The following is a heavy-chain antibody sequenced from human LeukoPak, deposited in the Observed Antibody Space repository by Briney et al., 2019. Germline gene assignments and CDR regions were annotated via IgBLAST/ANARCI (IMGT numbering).Heavy chain of an antibody. CDR2: IGGRDSGT. V-gene: IGHV3-23*01. CDR3: AKWGDYDILTGYYDSDY. J-gene: IGHJ4*02. Sequence: PGASLRLSCAASGFISSNYAMSWVREAPGKGLEWVSAIGGRDSGTYYADSVRGRFTVSRDDPKNTLYLQMNTLRAEDTAVYYCAKWGDYDILTGYYDSDYWGQGTLVTVSS. CDR1: GFISSNYA. D-gene: IGHD3-9*01.